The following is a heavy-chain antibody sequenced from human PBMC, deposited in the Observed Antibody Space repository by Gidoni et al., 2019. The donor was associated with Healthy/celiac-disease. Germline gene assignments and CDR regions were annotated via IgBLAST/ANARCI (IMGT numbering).Heavy chain of an antibody. CDR1: GYTFTSYG. CDR3: ARDVGITMVRGVIAFDY. D-gene: IGHD3-10*01. CDR2: ISAYNGNT. Sequence: QVQLVQSGAEVKKPGASVKVSCKASGYTFTSYGISWVRQAPGQGLEWMGWISAYNGNTNYAKKLQGRVTMTTDTSTSTAYMELRSLRSDDTAVYYCARDVGITMVRGVIAFDYWGQGTLVTVSS. J-gene: IGHJ4*02. V-gene: IGHV1-18*01.